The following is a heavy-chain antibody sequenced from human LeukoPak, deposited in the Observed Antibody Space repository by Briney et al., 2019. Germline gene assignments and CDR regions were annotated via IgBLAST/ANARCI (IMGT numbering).Heavy chain of an antibody. CDR1: GYTFTSYY. CDR2: INPSGGST. V-gene: IGHV1-46*01. CDR3: ARDSSGYYYKFDY. Sequence: ASVKVSCKASGYTFTSYYMHWVRQATGQGHEWMGIINPSGGSTSYAQKFQGRVTMTRDTSTSTVYMELSSLRSEDTAVYYCARDSSGYYYKFDYWGQGTLVTVSS. D-gene: IGHD3-22*01. J-gene: IGHJ4*02.